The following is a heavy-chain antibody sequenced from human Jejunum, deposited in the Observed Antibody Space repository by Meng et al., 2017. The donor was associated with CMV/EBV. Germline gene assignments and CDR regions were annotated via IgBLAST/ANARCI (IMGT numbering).Heavy chain of an antibody. CDR2: IYAGGSA. D-gene: IGHD6-6*01. CDR3: ARGTIAAELFDY. J-gene: IGHJ4*02. Sequence: AGSGSTVSSNYMSWVRQAPGKGLEWVSVIYAGGSAYYADSVKDRFTISRDNSKNTLYLQMNSLRAEDTAVYYCARGTIAAELFDYWGQGTLVTVSS. CDR1: GSTVSSNY. V-gene: IGHV3-53*01.